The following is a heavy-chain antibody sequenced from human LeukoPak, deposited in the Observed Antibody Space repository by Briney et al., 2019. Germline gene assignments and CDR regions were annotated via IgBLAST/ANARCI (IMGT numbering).Heavy chain of an antibody. D-gene: IGHD3-22*01. CDR2: IYYSGST. CDR3: ARDRIDSSGRAAVFDY. Sequence: SETLSLTCAVYGGSFSGYYWSWIRQPPGKGLEWIGYIYYSGSTYYNPSLKSRVTISVDTSKNQFSLKLSSVTAADTAVYYCARDRIDSSGRAAVFDYWGQGTLVTVSS. V-gene: IGHV4-30-4*01. CDR1: GGSFSGYY. J-gene: IGHJ4*02.